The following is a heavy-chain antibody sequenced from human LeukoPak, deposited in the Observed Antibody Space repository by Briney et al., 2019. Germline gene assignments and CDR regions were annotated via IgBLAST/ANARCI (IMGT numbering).Heavy chain of an antibody. CDR2: INPNSGGT. CDR1: GYTFTGYY. V-gene: IGHV1-2*02. CDR3: ARDRVGSGYNWFDP. J-gene: IGHJ5*02. D-gene: IGHD3-10*01. Sequence: ASVKVSCKASGYTFTGYYMHWVRQAPGQGLEWVGWINPNSGGTNYAQKFQGRVTMTRDTSISTAYMELSRLRSDDTAVYYCARDRVGSGYNWFDPWGQGTLVTVSS.